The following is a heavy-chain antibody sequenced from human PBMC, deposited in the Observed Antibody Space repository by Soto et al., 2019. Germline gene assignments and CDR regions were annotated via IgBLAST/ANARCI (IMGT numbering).Heavy chain of an antibody. CDR2: IYYSGRT. V-gene: IGHV4-31*03. Sequence: PSETLSLTCTVSGASISSGGIFWSWIRQHPGKGLEWIGDIYYSGRTYYNPSLKSRLSMSVDMSENQFSLKLTSVTAADTAVYYCARNLNGYNRFDHWGQGTLVTVSS. D-gene: IGHD5-12*01. CDR1: GASISSGGIF. J-gene: IGHJ4*02. CDR3: ARNLNGYNRFDH.